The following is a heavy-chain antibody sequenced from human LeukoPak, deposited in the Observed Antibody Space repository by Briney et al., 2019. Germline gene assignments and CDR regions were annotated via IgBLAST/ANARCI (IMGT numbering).Heavy chain of an antibody. V-gene: IGHV3-74*01. Sequence: GGSLRLSCAASGFTFSSYWMHWVRQAPGKGLVWVSRINTDGSSTSYADSVKGRFTISRDNAKNTLYLQMNSLRAEDTAVYYCARASPTSWFDPWGQGTLVTVSS. J-gene: IGHJ5*02. CDR1: GFTFSSYW. CDR2: INTDGSST. CDR3: ARASPTSWFDP.